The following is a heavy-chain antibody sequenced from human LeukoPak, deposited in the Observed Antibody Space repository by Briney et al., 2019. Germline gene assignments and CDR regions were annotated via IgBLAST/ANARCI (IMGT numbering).Heavy chain of an antibody. D-gene: IGHD6-19*01. Sequence: SETLSLTCTVSGGSISSYYWSWIRQPPRKGLEWIGYIYYSGSTNYNPSLKSRVTISVDTSKNQFSLKLSSVTAADTAVYYCARLYSSGWYWEYYFDYWGQGTLVTVSS. CDR3: ARLYSSGWYWEYYFDY. CDR1: GGSISSYY. J-gene: IGHJ4*02. V-gene: IGHV4-59*01. CDR2: IYYSGST.